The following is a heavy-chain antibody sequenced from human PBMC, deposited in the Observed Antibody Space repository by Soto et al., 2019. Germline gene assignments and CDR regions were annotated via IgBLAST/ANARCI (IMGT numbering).Heavy chain of an antibody. Sequence: PAWSLRLSCTASGFTFGGYAMSLVRQAPGKGLEWLGFIRSKAYGGTTEYAASVKGRFTISRDDSKSIAYLQMSSLKTEDTAVYYCSRVNDFWSGYYTSSFDYWGEGTQVTVSS. CDR2: IRSKAYGGTT. CDR1: GFTFGGYA. CDR3: SRVNDFWSGYYTSSFDY. D-gene: IGHD3-3*01. V-gene: IGHV3-49*04. J-gene: IGHJ4*02.